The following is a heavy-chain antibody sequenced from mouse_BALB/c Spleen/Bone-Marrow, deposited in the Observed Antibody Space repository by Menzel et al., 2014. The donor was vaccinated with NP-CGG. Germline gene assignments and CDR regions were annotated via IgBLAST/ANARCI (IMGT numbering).Heavy chain of an antibody. CDR3: EREGYDGGDYYAMDY. D-gene: IGHD2-14*01. CDR1: GYSFTGYY. J-gene: IGHJ4*01. V-gene: IGHV1-66*01. Sequence: QVQLQESGPELAKPGASVKISCKASGYSFTGYYIHWVKQRPGQGLEWIGWIFPGSGNTKYNEKFKGKATLTADTSSSTAYVHLSSLTCEDSAVYFYEREGYDGGDYYAMDYWGQGTSVTVSS. CDR2: IFPGSGNT.